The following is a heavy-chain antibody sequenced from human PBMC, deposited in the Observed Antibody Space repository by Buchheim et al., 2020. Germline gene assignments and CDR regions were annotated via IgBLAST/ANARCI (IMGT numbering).Heavy chain of an antibody. V-gene: IGHV3-30*18. D-gene: IGHD3-10*01. CDR3: AKPRRGGYYYYGMNV. CDR1: GFTFISYG. CDR2: ISNDGSNK. J-gene: IGHJ6*02. Sequence: VQLVESGGGLVQPGGSLRLSCTASGFTFISYGMHWVRQAPGKGLEWVAVISNDGSNKYYADSVKGRFTISRDNSKNTLYLQMNSLRAEDTAVYYCAKPRRGGYYYYGMNVWGQGTT.